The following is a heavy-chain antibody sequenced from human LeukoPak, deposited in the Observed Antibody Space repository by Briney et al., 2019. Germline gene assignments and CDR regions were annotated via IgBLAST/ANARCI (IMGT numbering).Heavy chain of an antibody. Sequence: AETLSLTCTVSGGSISSYYWSWIRQPPGKGLEGIGYIYYSGSTNYNASLKGRVTISVDTSKNQVSLKLSSVTAADTGVYYCARGRMSGSPFHHYYYYMHVWAKGPTLTV. CDR3: ARGRMSGSPFHHYYYYMHV. V-gene: IGHV4-59*01. CDR2: IYYSGST. D-gene: IGHD1-26*01. J-gene: IGHJ6*03. CDR1: GGSISSYY.